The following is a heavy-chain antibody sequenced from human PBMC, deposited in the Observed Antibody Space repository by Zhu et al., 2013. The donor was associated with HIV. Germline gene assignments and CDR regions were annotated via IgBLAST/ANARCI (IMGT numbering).Heavy chain of an antibody. D-gene: IGHD2-21*01. CDR3: ARESGIGNIPPWRLLGGYFDY. CDR2: IYHSGST. V-gene: IGHV4-4*02. J-gene: IGHJ4*02. Sequence: VQLQESGPGLVKPSGTLSLTCAVSGGSISSSNWWSWVRQPPGKGLEWIGEIYHSGSTNYNPSLKSRVTISVDKSKNQFSLKLSSVTAADTAVYYCARESGIGNIPPWRLLGGYFDYWGQGTLVTVSS. CDR1: GGSISSSNW.